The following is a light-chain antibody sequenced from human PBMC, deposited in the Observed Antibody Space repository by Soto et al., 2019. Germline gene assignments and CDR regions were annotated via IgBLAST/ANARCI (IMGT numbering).Light chain of an antibody. V-gene: IGKV3-15*01. CDR3: QRYSDWPPWK. J-gene: IGKJ1*01. CDR1: QSVSSK. Sequence: EIVMTQSPATLSVSPGERATLSCRASQSVSSKLAWYQQKPGQAPRLLIYDASIRATGIPDRFIGSGSGTEFTLTITSLQSEDFAIYYCQRYSDWPPWKCGQGTKVDIK. CDR2: DAS.